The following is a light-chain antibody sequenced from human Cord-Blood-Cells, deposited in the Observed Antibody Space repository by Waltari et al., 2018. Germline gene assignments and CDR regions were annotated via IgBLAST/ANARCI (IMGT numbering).Light chain of an antibody. CDR1: QSISSY. CDR3: QQSYSTRYT. Sequence: DIQMTQSPSSLSASVGDRVTITCRASQSISSYLNWYQQKPGKAPKLLIYAASSLQSGVPSRFSGSGSGTDFTLTISMLQPEDFATYYCQQSYSTRYTFGQGTKLEIK. V-gene: IGKV1-39*01. J-gene: IGKJ2*01. CDR2: AAS.